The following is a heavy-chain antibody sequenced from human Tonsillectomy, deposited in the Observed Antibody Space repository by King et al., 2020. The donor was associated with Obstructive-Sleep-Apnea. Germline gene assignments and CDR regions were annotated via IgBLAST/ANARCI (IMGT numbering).Heavy chain of an antibody. CDR3: AKDKGFDTGGGFDY. CDR2: ISWNSGNI. Sequence: IQLVQSGGGLVQPGRSLRLSCAASGFNLDDYAMHWVRQVPGKGLEWVSGISWNSGNIGYADSVKGRFTITRDNAKNSLYLQMKSLRAEDTALYYCAKDKGFDTGGGFDYWGQGALVTVFS. V-gene: IGHV3-9*01. CDR1: GFNLDDYA. J-gene: IGHJ4*02. D-gene: IGHD1-26*01.